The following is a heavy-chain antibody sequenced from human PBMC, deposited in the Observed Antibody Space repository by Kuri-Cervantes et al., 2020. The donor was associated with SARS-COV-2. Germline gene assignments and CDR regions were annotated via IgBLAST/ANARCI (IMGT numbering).Heavy chain of an antibody. CDR3: ARAISSWFDY. CDR1: GFTFSSYS. J-gene: IGHJ4*02. D-gene: IGHD6-13*01. V-gene: IGHV3-48*02. CDR2: ISSSSSTI. Sequence: LSLTCAASGFTFSSYSMNWVRQAPGKGLEWVSYISSSSSTIYYADSVKGRFTISRDNAKNSLYLQMNSLRDEDTAVYYCARAISSWFDYWGQGTLVTDSS.